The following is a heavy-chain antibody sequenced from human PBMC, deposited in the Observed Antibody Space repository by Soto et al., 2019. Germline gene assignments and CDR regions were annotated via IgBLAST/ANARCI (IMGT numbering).Heavy chain of an antibody. CDR1: GGSISDISYC. CDR3: ARHKSGSDWLDP. Sequence: SETLSLTCTVSGGSISDISYCWGWIRQPPGKGLQWIGCMFYSGATYYNPSLRNRVTLSVDTSNNEFSLKLVSVTAPDTAVYYCARHKSGSDWLDPWGQGTLVTV. CDR2: MFYSGAT. J-gene: IGHJ5*02. V-gene: IGHV4-39*01. D-gene: IGHD2-15*01.